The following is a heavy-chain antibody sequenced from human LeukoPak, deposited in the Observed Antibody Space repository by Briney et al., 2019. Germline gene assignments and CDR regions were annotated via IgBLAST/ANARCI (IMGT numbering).Heavy chain of an antibody. CDR2: FDPEDGET. CDR1: GYTFTELS. Sequence: ASVKVSCKVSGYTFTELSMHWVRQAPGKGLEWMGGFDPEDGETIYAQKSQGRVTMTEDTSTDTAYMELSSLRSEDTAVYYCATSVLWGDGYNLFDYWGQGTLVTVSS. D-gene: IGHD5-24*01. V-gene: IGHV1-24*01. CDR3: ATSVLWGDGYNLFDY. J-gene: IGHJ4*02.